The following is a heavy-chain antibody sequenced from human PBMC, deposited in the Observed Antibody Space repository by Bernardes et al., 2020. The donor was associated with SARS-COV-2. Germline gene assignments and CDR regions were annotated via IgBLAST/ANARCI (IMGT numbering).Heavy chain of an antibody. Sequence: GGSLRLSCAASGFNFRSYAMAWVRQAPGKGLEWVSGISDSGSSIYYANSVKGRFTISRDNSNNTLHLQMNNLRAEDTAVYYCAKLFGSWALYYFDYWGQGTLVAGSS. V-gene: IGHV3-23*01. D-gene: IGHD6-13*01. CDR3: AKLFGSWALYYFDY. CDR2: ISDSGSSI. J-gene: IGHJ4*02. CDR1: GFNFRSYA.